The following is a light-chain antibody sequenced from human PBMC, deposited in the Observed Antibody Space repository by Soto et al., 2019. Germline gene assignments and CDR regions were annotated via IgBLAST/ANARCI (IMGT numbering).Light chain of an antibody. J-gene: IGKJ4*01. V-gene: IGKV3-15*01. CDR3: QQYINLPPLT. CDR2: DAS. CDR1: QSVRSN. Sequence: EIVLTQSPATLSVSPGERATLSCRASQSVRSNLAWYQQKPGQAPRLLIFDASTRATNIPARFTGSGSGTEFTLTISSLQSEDFAVYYCQQYINLPPLTFGGGTKVEIK.